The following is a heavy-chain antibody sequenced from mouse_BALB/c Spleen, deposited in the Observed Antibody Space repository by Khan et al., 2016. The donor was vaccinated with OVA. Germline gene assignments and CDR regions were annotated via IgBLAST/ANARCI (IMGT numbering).Heavy chain of an antibody. V-gene: IGHV1S136*01. D-gene: IGHD2-4*01. J-gene: IGHJ4*01. Sequence: VQLQQPGPELVKPGASVKMSCKASGYTFTGYVMHWVKQKPGQGLEWIGYINPYNDGTKYNEKFKGKATLTSDKSSSTAYMELSRLTPEDAAVYYSARYEDTMIYAMDYWGQGTSVTVSS. CDR2: INPYNDGT. CDR3: ARYEDTMIYAMDY. CDR1: GYTFTGYV.